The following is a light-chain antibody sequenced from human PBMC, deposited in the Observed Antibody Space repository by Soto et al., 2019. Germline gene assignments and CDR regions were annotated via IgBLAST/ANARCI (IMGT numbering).Light chain of an antibody. V-gene: IGKV3-20*01. CDR1: QSVSSSY. CDR3: QQYDTSPRT. J-gene: IGKJ1*01. CDR2: GAS. Sequence: EIALTQSPGTLSLSPGQRATLSCRASQSVSSSYLAWYQQKPGQSPRLLIFGASRRATGTPDRFSGSGSGTDCILTISGLEPEEFAVYYCQQYDTSPRTFGQGTKVEIK.